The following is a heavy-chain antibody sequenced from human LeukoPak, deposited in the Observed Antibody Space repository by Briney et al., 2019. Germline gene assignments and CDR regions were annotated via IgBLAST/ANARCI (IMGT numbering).Heavy chain of an antibody. CDR3: ARRLTQYDCFDP. V-gene: IGHV6-1*01. CDR1: GDSVSSNSVT. Sequence: SQTLSLTCAISGDSVSSNSVTWNWIRQSPSRGLEWLGRTYYRSTWYNDYAVSVRVRITVNPDTSKNQFSLHLNSVTPEDTAVYYCARRLTQYDCFDPWGQGILVTVSS. D-gene: IGHD2-2*01. CDR2: TYYRSTWYN. J-gene: IGHJ5*02.